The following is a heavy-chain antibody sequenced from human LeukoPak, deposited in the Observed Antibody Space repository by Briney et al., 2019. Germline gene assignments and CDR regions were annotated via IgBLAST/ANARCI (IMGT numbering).Heavy chain of an antibody. J-gene: IGHJ4*02. CDR2: IYTIGST. CDR3: ARDSHWLIDY. D-gene: IGHD3-9*01. V-gene: IGHV4-4*07. Sequence: TLSLTCTVSVGSISSYYWSWIRQPAGAGLEWIGRIYTIGSTNYNPPLQSRLTMSVDTSKNQFSLKLSSVTAADTAVYYCARDSHWLIDYWGQGTLVTVSS. CDR1: VGSISSYY.